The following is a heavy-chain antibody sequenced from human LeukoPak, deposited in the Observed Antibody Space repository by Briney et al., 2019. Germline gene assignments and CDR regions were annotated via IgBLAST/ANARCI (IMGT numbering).Heavy chain of an antibody. D-gene: IGHD3-10*01. CDR3: ARDWFGFDN. V-gene: IGHV3-7*04. Sequence: PGGSLRLSCAASGFMFSDYWMSWVRQAPGKGLEWVANIKQYDGREKYYVDSVKGRFTISRDNAKNSLYLQMNSLRAEDTAVYYCARDWFGFDNWGQGTLVTVSS. CDR1: GFMFSDYW. J-gene: IGHJ4*02. CDR2: IKQYDGREK.